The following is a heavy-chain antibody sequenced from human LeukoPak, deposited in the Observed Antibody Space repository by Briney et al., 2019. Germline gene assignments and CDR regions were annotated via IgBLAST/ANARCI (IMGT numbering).Heavy chain of an antibody. CDR3: AKLTDSGGYGDAFDI. CDR2: ISYDGTNK. J-gene: IGHJ3*02. Sequence: GGSLRLSCAASGFTFSSYAMHWVRQAPGKGLEWVAVISYDGTNKFYRDSVKGRFTISRDNSKNTLYLQMNSLRAEVTAVYNCAKLTDSGGYGDAFDIWGQGTLVTVSS. CDR1: GFTFSSYA. V-gene: IGHV3-30*18. D-gene: IGHD1-26*01.